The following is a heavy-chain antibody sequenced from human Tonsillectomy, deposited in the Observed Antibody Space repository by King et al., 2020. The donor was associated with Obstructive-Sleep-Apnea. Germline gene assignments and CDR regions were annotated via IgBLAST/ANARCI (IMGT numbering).Heavy chain of an antibody. CDR3: ARDRYYYGSGSYYNGYYYGMDV. D-gene: IGHD3-10*01. CDR1: GFTVSSNY. CDR2: IYSGGST. V-gene: IGHV3-66*01. J-gene: IGHJ6*02. Sequence: EVQLVESGGGLVQPGGSLRLSCAASGFTVSSNYMSWVRQAPGKGLEWGSVIYSGGSTYYADSVKGRFTISRDNSKNTLYLQMNSLRAEDTAVYYCARDRYYYGSGSYYNGYYYGMDVWGQGTTVTVSS.